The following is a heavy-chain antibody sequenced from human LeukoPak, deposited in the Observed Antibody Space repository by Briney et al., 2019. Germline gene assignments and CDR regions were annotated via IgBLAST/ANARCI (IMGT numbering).Heavy chain of an antibody. CDR1: GGSISSYY. J-gene: IGHJ6*02. D-gene: IGHD2-15*01. CDR3: ARDRRYCSGGSCYSPEYYYGMDV. Sequence: SETLSLTCTVSGGSISSYYWSWIRQPPGKGLEWIGYIYYSGRTNYNPSLKSRVTISVDTSKNQFSLKLSSVTAADTAVYYCARDRRYCSGGSCYSPEYYYGMDVWGQGTTVTVSS. V-gene: IGHV4-59*01. CDR2: IYYSGRT.